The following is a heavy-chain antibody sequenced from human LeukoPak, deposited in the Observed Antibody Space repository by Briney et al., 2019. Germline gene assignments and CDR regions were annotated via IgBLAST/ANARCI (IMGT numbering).Heavy chain of an antibody. CDR1: GYTFTGYY. CDR2: INPNSGGT. Sequence: ASVKVSCKASGYTFTGYYMHWVRQASGQGLEWMGWINPNSGGTNYAQKFQGRVTMTRDTSISTAYMELSRLRSDDTAVYYCARQFEKAAAGSDPSYYFDYWGQGTLVTVSS. J-gene: IGHJ4*02. D-gene: IGHD6-13*01. V-gene: IGHV1-2*02. CDR3: ARQFEKAAAGSDPSYYFDY.